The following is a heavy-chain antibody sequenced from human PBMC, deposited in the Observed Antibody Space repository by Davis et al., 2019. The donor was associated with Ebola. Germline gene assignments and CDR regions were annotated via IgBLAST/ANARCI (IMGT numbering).Heavy chain of an antibody. J-gene: IGHJ3*02. V-gene: IGHV1-2*02. Sequence: ASVKVSCKASGYLFTANLIYWVRQAPGQGLEWLGWINPNGGGADYAQKFQGRVTMTRDTSISTVYMELNRLTSDDTAVYYCAREGELGTTTAAFDIWGQGTLVTVSS. D-gene: IGHD4-11*01. CDR1: GYLFTANL. CDR2: INPNGGGA. CDR3: AREGELGTTTAAFDI.